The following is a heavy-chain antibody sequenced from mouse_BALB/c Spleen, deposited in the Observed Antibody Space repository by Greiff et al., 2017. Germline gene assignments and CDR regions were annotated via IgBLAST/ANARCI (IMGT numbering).Heavy chain of an antibody. CDR2: INSNGGST. Sequence: EVKLMESGGGLVQPGGSLKLSCAASGFTFSSYGMSWVRQTPDKRLELVATINSNGGSTYYPDSVKGRFTISRDNAKNTLYLQMSSLKSEDTAMYYCASCYGKGYFDVWGAGTTVTVSS. CDR3: ASCYGKGYFDV. J-gene: IGHJ1*01. V-gene: IGHV5-6-3*01. D-gene: IGHD2-1*01. CDR1: GFTFSSYG.